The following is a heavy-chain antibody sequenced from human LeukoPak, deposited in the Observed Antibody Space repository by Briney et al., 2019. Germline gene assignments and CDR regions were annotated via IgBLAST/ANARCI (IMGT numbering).Heavy chain of an antibody. D-gene: IGHD6-19*01. V-gene: IGHV1-2*02. CDR3: AGEGAIIAVAGTGFDY. CDR2: INPNSGGT. CDR1: GYTFTGYY. J-gene: IGHJ4*02. Sequence: ASVKVSCKASGYTFTGYYMHWVRQAPGQGLEWMGWINPNSGGTNYAQKFQGRVTMTRDTSISTAYMELSRLRSDDTAVYYCAGEGAIIAVAGTGFDYWGQGTLVTVSS.